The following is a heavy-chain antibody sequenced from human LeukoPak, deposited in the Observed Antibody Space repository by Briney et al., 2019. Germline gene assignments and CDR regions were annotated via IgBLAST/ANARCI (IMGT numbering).Heavy chain of an antibody. CDR2: IYYSGST. CDR1: GGSISSSSYY. J-gene: IGHJ4*02. Sequence: PSETLSLTCTVSGGSISSSSYYWGWIRQPPGKGLEWIGSIYYSGSTYYNPSLKSRVTISVDTSKNQFSLKLSSVTAADTAVYYCARAAGIQLWLDWGQGTLVTVSS. V-gene: IGHV4-39*07. CDR3: ARAAGIQLWLD. D-gene: IGHD5-18*01.